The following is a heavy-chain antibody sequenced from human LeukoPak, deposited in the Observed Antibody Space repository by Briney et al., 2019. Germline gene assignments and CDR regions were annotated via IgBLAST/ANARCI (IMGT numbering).Heavy chain of an antibody. CDR1: GFTFSTYG. Sequence: GGSLRLSCAASGFTFSTYGLHWVRQGPGKGLEWVALLSDDERTKEYADSVKGRFTISRDNSKSTLYLQMNSLRPEDTAVYYCARDPNNCSGGRCYRAFDSWGQGTLVTVSS. V-gene: IGHV3-30*03. J-gene: IGHJ4*02. D-gene: IGHD2-15*01. CDR2: LSDDERTK. CDR3: ARDPNNCSGGRCYRAFDS.